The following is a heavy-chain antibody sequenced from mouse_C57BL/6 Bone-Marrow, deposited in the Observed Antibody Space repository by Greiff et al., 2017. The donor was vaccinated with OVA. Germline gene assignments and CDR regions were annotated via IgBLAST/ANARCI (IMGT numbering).Heavy chain of an antibody. CDR1: GYTFTSYW. Sequence: VQLQQSGAELAKPGASVKLSCKASGYTFTSYWMHWVKQRPGQGLEWIGYINPSSGYTKYNQKFKDKATLTAYKSSSTAYMQLSSLTYEDSAVCYCARWYYAMDYWGQGTSVTVSS. CDR3: ARWYYAMDY. J-gene: IGHJ4*01. V-gene: IGHV1-7*01. CDR2: INPSSGYT.